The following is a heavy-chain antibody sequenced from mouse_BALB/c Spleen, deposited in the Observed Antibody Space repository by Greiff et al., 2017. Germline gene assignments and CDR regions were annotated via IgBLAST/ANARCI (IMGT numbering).Heavy chain of an antibody. D-gene: IGHD2-4*01. CDR1: GFTFSSYG. V-gene: IGHV5-6-3*01. CDR3: ARYDYDDYAMDY. Sequence: EVKLMESGGGLVQPGGSLKLSCAASGFTFSSYGMSWVRQTPDKRLELVATINSNGGSTYYPDSVKGRFTISRDNAKNTLYLQMSSLKSEDTAMYYCARYDYDDYAMDYWGQGTSVTVSS. CDR2: INSNGGST. J-gene: IGHJ4*01.